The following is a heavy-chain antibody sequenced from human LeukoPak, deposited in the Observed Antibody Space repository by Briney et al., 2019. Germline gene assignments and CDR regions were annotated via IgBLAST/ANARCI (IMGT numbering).Heavy chain of an antibody. Sequence: GGSLRLSCAAYGFTFSSYGMHWVRQAPGKGLEWVAVISYDGSNKYYADSVKGRFTISRDNSKNTLYLQMNSLRAEDTAVYYCAKDFHSDYGAGCPDYWGQGTLVTVSS. V-gene: IGHV3-30*18. CDR1: GFTFSSYG. D-gene: IGHD4/OR15-4a*01. CDR3: AKDFHSDYGAGCPDY. J-gene: IGHJ4*02. CDR2: ISYDGSNK.